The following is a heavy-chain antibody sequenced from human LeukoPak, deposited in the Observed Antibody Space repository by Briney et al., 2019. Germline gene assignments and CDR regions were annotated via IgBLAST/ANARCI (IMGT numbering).Heavy chain of an antibody. CDR2: ISYDGSNE. CDR3: AGEFSYDSSGYYDY. Sequence: GGSLRLSCAASGFTFSSYAMHWVRQAPGKGLEWVAVISYDGSNEYYADSVKGRFTISRDNSKNTLYLQMNSLRAEDTAVYYCAGEFSYDSSGYYDYWGQGTLVTVSS. J-gene: IGHJ4*02. V-gene: IGHV3-30-3*01. CDR1: GFTFSSYA. D-gene: IGHD3-22*01.